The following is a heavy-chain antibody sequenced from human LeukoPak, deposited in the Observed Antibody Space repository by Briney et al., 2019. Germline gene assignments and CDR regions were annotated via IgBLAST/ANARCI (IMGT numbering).Heavy chain of an antibody. CDR3: ARDQLTLSGGSCYHFDY. CDR2: ISSSSSYI. V-gene: IGHV3-21*01. CDR1: GFTFSSYS. Sequence: PGGSLRLSCAASGFTFSSYSMTWVRQAPGKGLEWVSSISSSSSYIYYADSVKGRFTISRDNAKNSLYLQMNSLRAEDTAVYYCARDQLTLSGGSCYHFDYWGQGTLVTVSS. J-gene: IGHJ4*02. D-gene: IGHD2-15*01.